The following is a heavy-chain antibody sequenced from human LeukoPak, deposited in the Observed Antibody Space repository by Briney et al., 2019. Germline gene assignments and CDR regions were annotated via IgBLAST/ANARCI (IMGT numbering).Heavy chain of an antibody. J-gene: IGHJ4*02. CDR1: GFPFSSYA. V-gene: IGHV3-30*04. CDR3: ARRAGSASALRNVDF. Sequence: PGGSLRLSCAASGFPFSSYAMHWVRQAPGKGLEWVAVISYDGGNRFYADSVKGRFTVSRDNFRNTLYLQLNSLRAEDTAVYYCARRAGSASALRNVDFWGQGTLVTVSS. CDR2: ISYDGGNR. D-gene: IGHD3-10*01.